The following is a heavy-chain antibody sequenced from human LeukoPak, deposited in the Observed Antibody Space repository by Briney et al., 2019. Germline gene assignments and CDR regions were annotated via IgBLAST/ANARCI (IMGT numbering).Heavy chain of an antibody. J-gene: IGHJ4*02. Sequence: WETLSLTCTVSGGSISSYYWSWIRQPPGKGLEWIGYIYYSGSTNYNPSLKSRVTISVDTSKNQFSLKLSSVTAADTAVYYCARDPLPYDSSGYSPHWGQGTLVTVSS. CDR2: IYYSGST. CDR1: GGSISSYY. CDR3: ARDPLPYDSSGYSPH. D-gene: IGHD3-22*01. V-gene: IGHV4-59*01.